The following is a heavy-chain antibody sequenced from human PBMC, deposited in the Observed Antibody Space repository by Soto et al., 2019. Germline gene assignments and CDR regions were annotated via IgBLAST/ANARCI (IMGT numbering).Heavy chain of an antibody. CDR2: IKQDGSEK. D-gene: IGHD4-4*01. CDR1: GFTFSSYW. CDR3: ARDGGPMTTVTTFDY. J-gene: IGHJ4*02. V-gene: IGHV3-7*01. Sequence: GGSLRLSCAASGFTFSSYWMSRVRQAPGKGLEWVANIKQDGSEKYYVDSVKGRFTISRDNAKNSLYLQMNSLRAEDTAVYYCARDGGPMTTVTTFDYWGQGTLVTVSS.